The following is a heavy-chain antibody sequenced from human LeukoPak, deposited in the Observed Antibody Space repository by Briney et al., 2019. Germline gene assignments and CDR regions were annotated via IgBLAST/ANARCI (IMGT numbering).Heavy chain of an antibody. D-gene: IGHD3-10*01. Sequence: PGGSLRLSCAASGFTFSSYSMNWVRQAPGKGLEWVSSISGSSSYIYYADSVKGRFTISRDNAKNSLYLQMNSLKTEDTAVYYCTTGLGTMVRGVIPYFDYWGQGTLVTVSS. CDR2: ISGSSSYI. V-gene: IGHV3-21*03. J-gene: IGHJ4*02. CDR3: TTGLGTMVRGVIPYFDY. CDR1: GFTFSSYS.